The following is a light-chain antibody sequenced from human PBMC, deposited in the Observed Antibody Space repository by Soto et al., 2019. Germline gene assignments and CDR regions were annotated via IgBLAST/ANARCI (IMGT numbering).Light chain of an antibody. Sequence: EIVLTQSPDTLSLSPGERATLSCRASQSLSSSYLAWYQQKPGQAPRLLIYGASSRATGIPDRFSGSGSGTDFTLTISRLEPEDFAVYYCQQYGSSQYTFGQGTKLVIK. J-gene: IGKJ2*01. CDR3: QQYGSSQYT. CDR1: QSLSSSY. V-gene: IGKV3-20*01. CDR2: GAS.